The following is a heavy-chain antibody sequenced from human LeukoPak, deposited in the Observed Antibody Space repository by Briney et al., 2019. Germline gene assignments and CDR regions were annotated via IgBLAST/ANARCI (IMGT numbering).Heavy chain of an antibody. J-gene: IGHJ6*02. D-gene: IGHD5-24*01. CDR2: IDDSGVIR. V-gene: IGHV3-23*01. CDR1: GFTFKTHA. Sequence: GGSLRLSCAASGFTFKTHAMSWVRQAPGKGLEWVSRIDDSGVIRSYADSVKGRFTISRDNSKMTLTLQMNSLRAEDTAVYYCAKRLERNYYYHYAMDVWGQGTTVTVSS. CDR3: AKRLERNYYYHYAMDV.